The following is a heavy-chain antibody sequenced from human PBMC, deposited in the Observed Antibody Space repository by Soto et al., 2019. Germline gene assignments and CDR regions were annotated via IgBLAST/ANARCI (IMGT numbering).Heavy chain of an antibody. V-gene: IGHV1-69*01. D-gene: IGHD2-15*01. CDR1: GGTFSSYA. J-gene: IGHJ5*02. CDR3: ASGGYCSGGSCPLKYNWFDP. Sequence: QVQLVQSGAEVKKPGSSVKVSCKASGGTFSSYAISWVRQAPGQGLEWMGGIIPIFGTANYAQKFQGRVTITAAESTSTAYMELSSLRSEDTAVYYCASGGYCSGGSCPLKYNWFDPWGQGTLVTVSS. CDR2: IIPIFGTA.